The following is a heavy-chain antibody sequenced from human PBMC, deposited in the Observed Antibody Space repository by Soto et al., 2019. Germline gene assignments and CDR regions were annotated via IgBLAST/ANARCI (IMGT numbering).Heavy chain of an antibody. Sequence: GGSLRLSCAASGFTFSSYAMSWVRQAPGKGLEWVSAISGSGGSTYYADSVKGRFTISRDNSKNTLYLQMNSLRAEDTAVYYCAKDQKVRGPKYYYYYYMDVWGKGTTVTVSS. CDR1: GFTFSSYA. J-gene: IGHJ6*03. D-gene: IGHD3-10*01. CDR2: ISGSGGST. CDR3: AKDQKVRGPKYYYYYYMDV. V-gene: IGHV3-23*01.